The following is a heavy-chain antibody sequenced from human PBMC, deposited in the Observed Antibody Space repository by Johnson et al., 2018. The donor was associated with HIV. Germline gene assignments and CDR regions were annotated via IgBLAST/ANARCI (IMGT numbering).Heavy chain of an antibody. D-gene: IGHD2-21*01. CDR1: AFTFSDYY. CDR2: ISRSGSTI. J-gene: IGHJ3*02. Sequence: QVQLVESGGGVVQPGGSLRLSCAASAFTFSDYYMSWIRQAPGKGLEWVSNISRSGSTIYHADSVKGRLIISRDNAKNSLYRQMSSLRAEDTAVYYCAREGPLWAFDIWGQGTMVTVSS. CDR3: AREGPLWAFDI. V-gene: IGHV3-11*01.